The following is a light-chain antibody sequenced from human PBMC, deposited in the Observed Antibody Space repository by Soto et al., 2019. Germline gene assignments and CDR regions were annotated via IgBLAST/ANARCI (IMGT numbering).Light chain of an antibody. CDR3: PCYDSRLGGYVV. V-gene: IGLV1-40*01. CDR2: GNS. Sequence: QSVRPQPPSVSGAPGQRVTISCTGSSSNIVAGYDVHWYQQLPGTAPKLLIYGNSNRPSGVPDRFSGSKSGTSAYLAITGLQAEDEAEYCCPCYDSRLGGYVVNGGGTTITVL. J-gene: IGLJ2*01. CDR1: SSNIVAGYD.